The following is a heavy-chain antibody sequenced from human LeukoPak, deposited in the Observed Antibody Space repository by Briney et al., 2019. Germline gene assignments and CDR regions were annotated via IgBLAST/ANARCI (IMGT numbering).Heavy chain of an antibody. Sequence: SETLSLTCTVSGGSIRSYYWSWIRQPPGRGLEWIGNIHYSGSTKYNPPPKSRVTISADTSKNQFSLKVTSVTAADTAVYYCARAYDYVWGSYRLVFDYWGQGTLVTVSS. CDR2: IHYSGST. J-gene: IGHJ4*02. CDR1: GGSIRSYY. CDR3: ARAYDYVWGSYRLVFDY. D-gene: IGHD3-16*01. V-gene: IGHV4-59*12.